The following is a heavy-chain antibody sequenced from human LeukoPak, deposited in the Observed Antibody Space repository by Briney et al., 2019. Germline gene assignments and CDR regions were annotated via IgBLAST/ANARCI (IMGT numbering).Heavy chain of an antibody. D-gene: IGHD2-2*01. Sequence: SETLSLTCAVYGGPFTGYFWSWIRQPPGKGLEWIGYFYYSGSTNYNPSLKSRVTISVDTSKNQFSLKLSSVTAADTAVYYCATYQLSGYFDYWGQGTLVTVSS. J-gene: IGHJ4*02. V-gene: IGHV4-59*01. CDR2: FYYSGST. CDR3: ATYQLSGYFDY. CDR1: GGPFTGYF.